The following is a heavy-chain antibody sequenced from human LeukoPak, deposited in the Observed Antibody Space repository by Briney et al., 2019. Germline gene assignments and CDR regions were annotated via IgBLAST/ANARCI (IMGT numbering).Heavy chain of an antibody. V-gene: IGHV3-21*01. J-gene: IGHJ4*02. CDR1: GXTLSSYS. D-gene: IGHD6-6*01. CDR2: ISSSSTHI. Sequence: GGSLRLSCAASGXTLSSYSVNWVRQAPGKGLEWVSYISSSSTHIYYADSVKGRFTISRDNARNSLYLQMNSLRAEDTAIYYCARSEHSSSSFDYWGQGTLVTVSS. CDR3: ARSEHSSSSFDY.